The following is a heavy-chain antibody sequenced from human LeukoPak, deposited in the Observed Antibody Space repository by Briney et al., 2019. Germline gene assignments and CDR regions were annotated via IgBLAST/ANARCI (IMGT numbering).Heavy chain of an antibody. CDR3: AREDYGGNSGGAFDI. CDR1: GFTFSTYT. Sequence: GGSLRLSCVASGFTFSTYTMNWVRQAPGKGLEWVSSISSTSTYIHYADSVKGRFTVSRDNAKMSLYLQVNSLRAEDTAVYYRAREDYGGNSGGAFDIWGQGTMVTVSS. D-gene: IGHD4-23*01. J-gene: IGHJ3*02. CDR2: ISSTSTYI. V-gene: IGHV3-21*01.